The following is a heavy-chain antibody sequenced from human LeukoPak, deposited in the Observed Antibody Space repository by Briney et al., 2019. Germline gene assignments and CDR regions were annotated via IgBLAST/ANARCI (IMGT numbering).Heavy chain of an antibody. CDR2: ISSSGST. D-gene: IGHD3-22*01. V-gene: IGHV4-61*02. J-gene: IGHJ3*02. CDR1: GDSISSGDYY. Sequence: SQTLSLTCTVSGDSISSGDYYWSWIRQPAGKGLEWIGRISSSGSTNYNPSLKSRVTISVDTSKNQFSLKLSSVTASDTAVYFCARGPYSYGSSGAFDIWGQGTMVTVSS. CDR3: ARGPYSYGSSGAFDI.